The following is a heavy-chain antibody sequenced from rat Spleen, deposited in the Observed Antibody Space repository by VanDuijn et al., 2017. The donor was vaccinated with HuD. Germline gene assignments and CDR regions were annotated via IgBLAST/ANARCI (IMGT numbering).Heavy chain of an antibody. J-gene: IGHJ2*01. CDR1: GFTFSDYG. D-gene: IGHD1-9*01. CDR2: ISDGDRLGHRST. V-gene: IGHV5-29*01. CDR3: ARRHYGYTDYFDY. Sequence: EVQLVESGGGLVQPGRSLKLSCAASGFTFSDYGMAWVRQTPTNGLEWVATISDGDRLGHRSTYYRDPVKGRFTISRDNAKSTLSLQMDSLRSEDTATYYCARRHYGYTDYFDYWGQGVMVTVSS.